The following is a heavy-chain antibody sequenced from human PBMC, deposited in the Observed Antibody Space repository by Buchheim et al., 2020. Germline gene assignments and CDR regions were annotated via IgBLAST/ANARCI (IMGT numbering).Heavy chain of an antibody. Sequence: QVQLQESGPGLVKPSETLSLTCTVSGGSISSYYWSWIRQPPGKGLEWIGDIYYSGSTNYNSSLKSRVTISVDTSKNQFSLKLSSVTAADTAVYYCAGARRYYDSSGAAANFDYWGQGTL. CDR1: GGSISSYY. CDR2: IYYSGST. CDR3: AGARRYYDSSGAAANFDY. V-gene: IGHV4-59*01. J-gene: IGHJ4*02. D-gene: IGHD3-22*01.